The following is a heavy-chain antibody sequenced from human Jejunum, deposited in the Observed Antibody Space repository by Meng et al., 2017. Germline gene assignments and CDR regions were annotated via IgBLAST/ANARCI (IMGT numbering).Heavy chain of an antibody. J-gene: IGHJ4*02. V-gene: IGHV4-4*02. D-gene: IGHD3-10*01. CDR3: ARGVLERYFDY. CDR1: GDFTSSSDR. Sequence: HVARPESGPGLVKPSGTLSLTCAVSGDFTSSSDRWTWVRQAPGRGLEWIGEVWHSGATYYNPSLESRLTISIDTSNNRFSLELSSATAADTAVYYCARGVLERYFDYWGQGALVTVSS. CDR2: VWHSGAT.